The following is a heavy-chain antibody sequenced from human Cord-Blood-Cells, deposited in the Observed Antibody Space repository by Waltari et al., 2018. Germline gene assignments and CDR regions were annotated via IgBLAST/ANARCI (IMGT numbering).Heavy chain of an antibody. Sequence: QVQLQESGPGLVKPSQTLSLTCTVPGGSISSGGYYWSWIRQHPGKGLEWIGYIYYSGSTYYNPSLKSRVTISVDTSKNQFSLKLSSVTAADTAVYYCARHPSPGYCSSTSCPRYNWFDPWGQGTLVTVSS. CDR3: ARHPSPGYCSSTSCPRYNWFDP. D-gene: IGHD2-2*01. CDR2: IYYSGST. CDR1: GGSISSGGYY. V-gene: IGHV4-31*03. J-gene: IGHJ5*02.